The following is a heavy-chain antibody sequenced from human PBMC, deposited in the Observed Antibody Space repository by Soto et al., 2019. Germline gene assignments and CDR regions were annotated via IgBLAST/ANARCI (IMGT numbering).Heavy chain of an antibody. J-gene: IGHJ4*02. CDR1: GFTFSSYA. V-gene: IGHV3-23*01. CDR3: AKEAVSGWYYFDY. Sequence: EVQLLESGGGLLQPGGSLRLSCAASGFTFSSYAMSWVLQAPGKGLELVSTISGSGGSTYYADSLKGRFTIYRDNSKNTLFLQMSSQRAEDTDVYYCAKEAVSGWYYFDYWGPGTLVTVSS. CDR2: ISGSGGST. D-gene: IGHD6-19*01.